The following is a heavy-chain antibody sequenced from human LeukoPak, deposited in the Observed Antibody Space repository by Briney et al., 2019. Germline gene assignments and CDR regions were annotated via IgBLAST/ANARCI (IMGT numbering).Heavy chain of an antibody. V-gene: IGHV3-74*01. D-gene: IGHD6-19*01. Sequence: PGGSLRLSCAASGFTFSSYWMHWVRQAPGKGLVWVACITGEASSRRYADSVKGRFTVSRDNAKSTLYLQMNSLRAEDTAVYYCTRVAPTADSGDWGQGTLVTVSS. CDR2: ITGEASSR. CDR1: GFTFSSYW. CDR3: TRVAPTADSGD. J-gene: IGHJ4*02.